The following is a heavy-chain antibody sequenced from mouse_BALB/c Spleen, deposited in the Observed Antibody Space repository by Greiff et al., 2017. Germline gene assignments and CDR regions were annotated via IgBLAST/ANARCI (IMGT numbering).Heavy chain of an antibody. Sequence: VQLQQSGTVLARPGASVKMSCKASGFSFTSYWMHWVKQRPGQGLEWIGAIYPGNSDTSYNQKFKGKAKLTAVTSASTAYMELSSLTNEDSAVYYCTRGRFNYDFDYWGQGTTLTVSS. CDR3: TRGRFNYDFDY. J-gene: IGHJ2*01. V-gene: IGHV1-5*01. D-gene: IGHD2-1*01. CDR1: GFSFTSYW. CDR2: IYPGNSDT.